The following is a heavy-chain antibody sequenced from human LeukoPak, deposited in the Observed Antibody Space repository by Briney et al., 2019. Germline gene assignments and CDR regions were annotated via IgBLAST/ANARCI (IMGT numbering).Heavy chain of an antibody. V-gene: IGHV4-34*01. D-gene: IGHD3-3*01. CDR3: AREAQVFYDFWSGYQSRYFDY. J-gene: IGHJ4*02. Sequence: PSETLSLTCAVYGGSFSGYYWSWIRQPPGKGLEWIGEINHSGNTNYNPSLKSRVTISVDTSKNQSSLKLSSVTAADTAVYYCAREAQVFYDFWSGYQSRYFDYWGQGTLVTVSS. CDR1: GGSFSGYY. CDR2: INHSGNT.